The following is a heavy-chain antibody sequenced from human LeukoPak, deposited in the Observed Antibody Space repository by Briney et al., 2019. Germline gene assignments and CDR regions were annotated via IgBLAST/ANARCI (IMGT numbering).Heavy chain of an antibody. Sequence: GRSLRLSCAASGFTFSSYAMHWVRQAPGKGLEWVAVISYDGSNKYYADSVKGRFTISRDNSKNTLYLQMNSLRAEDTAVYYCAKARPSGWYGRWGAFDIWGQGTMVTVSS. CDR2: ISYDGSNK. J-gene: IGHJ3*02. D-gene: IGHD6-19*01. CDR1: GFTFSSYA. CDR3: AKARPSGWYGRWGAFDI. V-gene: IGHV3-30*04.